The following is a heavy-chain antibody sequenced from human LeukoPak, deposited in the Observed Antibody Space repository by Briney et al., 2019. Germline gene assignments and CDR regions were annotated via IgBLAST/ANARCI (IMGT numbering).Heavy chain of an antibody. CDR2: LYFSGST. V-gene: IGHV4-59*01. CDR3: ARGIAGEWLPI. Sequence: SETLSLTCTVSGNSISNYYWSWIRQPPGKGLEWIGYLYFSGSTNYNPSLKSRVTISVDTYKNQFSLKLSSVTAADTAMYYCARGIAGEWLPIWGQGTLVTVSP. CDR1: GNSISNYY. J-gene: IGHJ4*02. D-gene: IGHD3-3*01.